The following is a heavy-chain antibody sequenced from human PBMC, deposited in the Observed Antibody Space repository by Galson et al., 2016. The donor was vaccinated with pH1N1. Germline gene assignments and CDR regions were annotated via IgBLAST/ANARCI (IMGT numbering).Heavy chain of an antibody. CDR2: MSTNSDDT. CDR3: ARVGPTVPTYDS. J-gene: IGHJ4*02. CDR1: GYTFTDYY. D-gene: IGHD4-17*01. Sequence: SVKVSCKASGYTFTDYYLHWVRQAPGQGLEWMGWMSTNSDDTNSAQNFQGRVTMTRDTSVTTAYMELSRLKSDDTAIYYCARVGPTVPTYDSWGQGTLVTVSS. V-gene: IGHV1-2*02.